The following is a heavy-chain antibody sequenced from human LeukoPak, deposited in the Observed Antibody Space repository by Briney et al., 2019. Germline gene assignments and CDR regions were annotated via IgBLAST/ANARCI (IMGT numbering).Heavy chain of an antibody. V-gene: IGHV1-69*05. CDR1: GGTFSSYA. Sequence: SVKVSCKASGGTFSSYAISWVRQAPGQGLEWMGRIIPIFGTANYAQTFQGRVTSTTDESTSTAYMELGSLRSEDTAVYYCARLYLDSGGSWYYFDYWGQGTLVTVSS. CDR2: IIPIFGTA. J-gene: IGHJ4*02. D-gene: IGHD2-15*01. CDR3: ARLYLDSGGSWYYFDY.